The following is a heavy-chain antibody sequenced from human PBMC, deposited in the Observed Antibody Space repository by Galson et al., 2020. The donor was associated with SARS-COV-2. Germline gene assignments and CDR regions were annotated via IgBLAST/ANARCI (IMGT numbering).Heavy chain of an antibody. CDR3: AKDRGSTAYYYYGMDV. Sequence: TGGSLRLSCAASGFTFSYYAMHWVRQAPGKGLEWVAVISYDGSNQYYADSVKGRFTISRDNSKNTLYLQMNSLRAEDTAVYYCAKDRGSTAYYYYGMDVWGQGTTVTVSS. D-gene: IGHD2-2*01. J-gene: IGHJ6*02. CDR2: ISYDGSNQ. CDR1: GFTFSYYA. V-gene: IGHV3-30*18.